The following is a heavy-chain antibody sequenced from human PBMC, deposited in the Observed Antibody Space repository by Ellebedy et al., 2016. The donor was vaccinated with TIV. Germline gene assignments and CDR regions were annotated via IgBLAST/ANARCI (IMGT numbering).Heavy chain of an antibody. V-gene: IGHV3-7*01. CDR3: ATTDF. CDR2: IKDDGGEK. Sequence: GESLKISCAASGFSFSGYWMSWLRQAPGKGLEWVANIKDDGGEKYYVDSVRGRFTISRDNAKNSLFLQMDSLRDEDTAVYYCATTDFWGKGTMVTVSS. CDR1: GFSFSGYW. J-gene: IGHJ6*04.